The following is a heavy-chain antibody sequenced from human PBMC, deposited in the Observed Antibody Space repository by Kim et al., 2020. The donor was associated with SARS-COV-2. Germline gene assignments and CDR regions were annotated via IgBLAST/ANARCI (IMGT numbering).Heavy chain of an antibody. CDR3: ARAVAGRRAALTDY. V-gene: IGHV3-11*06. Sequence: ADSVKGRFTISRDNAKNSLYLQMNSLRAEDTAVYYCARAVAGRRAALTDYWGQGTLVTVSS. D-gene: IGHD6-19*01. J-gene: IGHJ4*02.